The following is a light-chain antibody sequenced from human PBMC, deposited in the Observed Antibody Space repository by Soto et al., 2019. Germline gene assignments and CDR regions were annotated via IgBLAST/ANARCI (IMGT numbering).Light chain of an antibody. J-gene: IGKJ1*01. V-gene: IGKV1-5*01. CDR2: AAS. CDR3: QHYNSYSEA. Sequence: DIQMTQSPSSLSASVGDRVAITCRASQSISTYLNWYQQKPGKAPKLLIYAASSVLSGVPSRFSGSGSGTEFTLTISSLQPDDFATYYCQHYNSYSEAFGQGTKVELK. CDR1: QSISTY.